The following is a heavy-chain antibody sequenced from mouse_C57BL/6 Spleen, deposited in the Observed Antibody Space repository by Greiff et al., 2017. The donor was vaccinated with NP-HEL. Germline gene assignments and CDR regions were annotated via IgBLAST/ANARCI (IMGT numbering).Heavy chain of an antibody. V-gene: IGHV5-17*01. CDR1: GFTFSDYG. D-gene: IGHD2-4*01. J-gene: IGHJ2*01. CDR2: ISSGSSTI. Sequence: EVKVVESGGGLVKPGGSLKLSCAASGFTFSDYGMHWVRQAPEKGLGWVAYISSGSSTIYYADTVKGRFTISRDNAKNTLFLQMTSLRSEDTAMYYCARIYDYGFDYWGQGTTLTVSS. CDR3: ARIYDYGFDY.